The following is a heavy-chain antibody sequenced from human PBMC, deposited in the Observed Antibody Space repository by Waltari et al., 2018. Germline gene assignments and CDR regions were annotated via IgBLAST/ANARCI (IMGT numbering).Heavy chain of an antibody. CDR3: ARRYCSSTSCLLHYFDY. CDR2: IYYSGST. Sequence: QVQLQESGLGLVKPSETLSLTCTVSGGSISSYYWTWLRQPPGKGLEWIGYIYYSGSTNYKPSLKSRVNISVDTSKNQFSVKLSSVTAADTAGYYCARRYCSSTSCLLHYFDYWGQGTLVTVSS. J-gene: IGHJ4*02. CDR1: GGSISSYY. V-gene: IGHV4-59*08. D-gene: IGHD2-2*01.